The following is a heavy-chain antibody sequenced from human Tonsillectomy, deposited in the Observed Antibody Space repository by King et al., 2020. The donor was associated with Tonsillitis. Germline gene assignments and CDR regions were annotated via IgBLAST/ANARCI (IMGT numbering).Heavy chain of an antibody. D-gene: IGHD6-19*01. Sequence: QLVQSGGGVVQPGRSLRLSCAASGFTFSTYAMHWVRQAPGRGLEWVAFISYDGSNKYYADSVKGRFTISRDNSKNTLYLQMNSLRAEDTAVYYCARDPYSSGCTQYAMDVWGPGTTVTVSS. V-gene: IGHV3-30*04. CDR2: ISYDGSNK. CDR3: ARDPYSSGCTQYAMDV. J-gene: IGHJ6*02. CDR1: GFTFSTYA.